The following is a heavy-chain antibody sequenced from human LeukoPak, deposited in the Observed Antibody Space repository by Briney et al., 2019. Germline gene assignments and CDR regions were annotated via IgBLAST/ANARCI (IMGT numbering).Heavy chain of an antibody. CDR3: ALDSGDDLGDLGY. J-gene: IGHJ4*02. CDR1: GFTLSAYD. Sequence: AGGSLILSCAVSGFTLSAYDMNWVRLAPGRGLEWLSYISNSGTTIYYADSVKGRFTISRDNAKNSLYLQMNSLRDEDTAVYYCALDSGDDLGDLGYWGQGTLVTVSS. CDR2: ISNSGTTI. V-gene: IGHV3-48*02. D-gene: IGHD5-12*01.